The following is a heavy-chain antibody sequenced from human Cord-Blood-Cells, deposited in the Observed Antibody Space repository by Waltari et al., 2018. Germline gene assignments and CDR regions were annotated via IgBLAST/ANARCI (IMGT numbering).Heavy chain of an antibody. CDR2: FDPEDGET. Sequence: QVQLVQSGAEVKQPGASVEVYCKVSGYTPTELSMNWVRQAPGKGLEWMGGFDPEDGETIYAQKFQGRVTMTEDTSTDTAYMELSSLRSEDTAVYYCAGTGYGSGSYPFDYWGQGTLVTVSS. J-gene: IGHJ4*02. CDR1: GYTPTELS. CDR3: AGTGYGSGSYPFDY. V-gene: IGHV1-24*01. D-gene: IGHD3-10*01.